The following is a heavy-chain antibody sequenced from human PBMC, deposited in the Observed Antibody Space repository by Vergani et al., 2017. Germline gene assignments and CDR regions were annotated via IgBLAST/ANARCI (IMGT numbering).Heavy chain of an antibody. Sequence: VQLVESGGGLVKPGGSLRLSCAASGFTFSSYGMHWVRQAPGKGLEWVAFIRYDGSNKYYADSVKGRFTISRDNSKNTLYLQMNSLRAEDTAVYYCAKAVCSSTSCYGVYYYGMDVWGQGTTVTVSS. V-gene: IGHV3-30*02. CDR2: IRYDGSNK. CDR1: GFTFSSYG. D-gene: IGHD2-2*01. CDR3: AKAVCSSTSCYGVYYYGMDV. J-gene: IGHJ6*02.